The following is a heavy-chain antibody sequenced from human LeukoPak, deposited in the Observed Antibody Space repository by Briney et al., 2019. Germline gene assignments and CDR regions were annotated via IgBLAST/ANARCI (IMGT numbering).Heavy chain of an antibody. J-gene: IGHJ4*02. Sequence: PGGSLRLSCAASGFTFSSYAMSWVRQAPGKGLEWVSAISGSGGSTYYADSVKGRFTISRDNSKNTLYLQMNTLRAEDTAVYYCAKYYYDILTGYSYWGQGTLVTVSS. D-gene: IGHD3-9*01. CDR1: GFTFSSYA. CDR2: ISGSGGST. CDR3: AKYYYDILTGYSY. V-gene: IGHV3-23*01.